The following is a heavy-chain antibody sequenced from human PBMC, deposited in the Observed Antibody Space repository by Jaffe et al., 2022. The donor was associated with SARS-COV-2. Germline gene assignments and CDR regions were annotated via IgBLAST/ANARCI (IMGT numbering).Heavy chain of an antibody. J-gene: IGHJ4*02. CDR1: GFTFSSYS. CDR2: ISSSSSYI. V-gene: IGHV3-21*01. Sequence: EVQLVESGGGLVKPGGSLRLSCAASGFTFSSYSMNWVRQAPGKGLEWVSSISSSSSYIYYADSVKGRFTISRDNAKNSLYLQMNSLRAEDTAVYYCAREFNYDSSGSDEGRGDYWGQGTLVTVSS. CDR3: AREFNYDSSGSDEGRGDY. D-gene: IGHD3-22*01.